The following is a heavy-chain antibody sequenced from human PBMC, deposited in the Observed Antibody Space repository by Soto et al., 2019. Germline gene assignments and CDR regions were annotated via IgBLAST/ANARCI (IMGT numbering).Heavy chain of an antibody. Sequence: SVKVSCKASGGTFSSYAISWVRQAPGQGLEWMGGIIPIFGTANYAQKFQGRVTITADESTSTAYMELSSLRSEDTAVYYCARDLSIAGPDAFDIWGQGTMVTVSS. V-gene: IGHV1-69*13. J-gene: IGHJ3*02. D-gene: IGHD3-16*02. CDR2: IIPIFGTA. CDR3: ARDLSIAGPDAFDI. CDR1: GGTFSSYA.